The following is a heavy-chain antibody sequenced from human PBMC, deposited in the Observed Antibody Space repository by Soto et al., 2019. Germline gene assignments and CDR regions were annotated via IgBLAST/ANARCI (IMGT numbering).Heavy chain of an antibody. Sequence: SVKVSCKASGGTFSSYAISWVRQAPGQGLEWMGGIIPIFGTANYAQKFQGRVTITADESTSTAYMELSSLRSEDTAVYYCARDLSIAGPDAFDIWGQGTMVTVSS. V-gene: IGHV1-69*13. J-gene: IGHJ3*02. D-gene: IGHD3-16*02. CDR2: IIPIFGTA. CDR3: ARDLSIAGPDAFDI. CDR1: GGTFSSYA.